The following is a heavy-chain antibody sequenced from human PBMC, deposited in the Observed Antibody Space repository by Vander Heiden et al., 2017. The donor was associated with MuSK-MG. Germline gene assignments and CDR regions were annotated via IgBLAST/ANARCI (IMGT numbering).Heavy chain of an antibody. CDR2: MNPNSGNT. J-gene: IGHJ6*03. Sequence: QVQLVQSGAEVKKPGASVRVSCKASGYTFTTYDINWVRQAPGQGLEWMGWMNPNSGNTGYAQKFQGRLTMTRNTSISTAYMELSSLRSEDTAVYYCARGRSDCSSTSCSDYYYYYMDVWAKGTPVTVSS. CDR3: ARGRSDCSSTSCSDYYYYYMDV. V-gene: IGHV1-8*02. D-gene: IGHD2-2*01. CDR1: GYTFTTYD.